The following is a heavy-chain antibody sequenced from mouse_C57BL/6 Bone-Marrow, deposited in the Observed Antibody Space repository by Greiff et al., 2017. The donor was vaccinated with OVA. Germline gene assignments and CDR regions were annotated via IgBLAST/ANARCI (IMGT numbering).Heavy chain of an antibody. J-gene: IGHJ4*01. D-gene: IGHD2-4*01. CDR2: IDPENGDT. V-gene: IGHV14-4*01. CDR3: TTLYYDYDEARDY. Sequence: VQLQQSGAELVRPGASVKLSCTASGFNIKDDYMHWVKQRPEQGLEWIGWIDPENGDTEYASKFQGKATITADTSSNTAYLQLSSLTSEDTAVYYCTTLYYDYDEARDYWGQGTSVTVSS. CDR1: GFNIKDDY.